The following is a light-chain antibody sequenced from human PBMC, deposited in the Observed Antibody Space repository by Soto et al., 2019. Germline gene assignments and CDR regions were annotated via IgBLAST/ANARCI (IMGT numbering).Light chain of an antibody. J-gene: IGKJ4*01. Sequence: DIQMTQSPSSLSASLGDRVTITCRASQGIGVYLAWFQQKPGKVPKLLIYAASTLQSGVPSRFSGSGSGTDFTRNISSLQPEEFATDYCQKYNSAPLTFGGGTKVEIK. CDR3: QKYNSAPLT. V-gene: IGKV1-27*01. CDR2: AAS. CDR1: QGIGVY.